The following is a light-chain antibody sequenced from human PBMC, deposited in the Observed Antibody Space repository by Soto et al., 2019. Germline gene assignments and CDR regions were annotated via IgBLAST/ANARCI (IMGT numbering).Light chain of an antibody. Sequence: EIVLTQSAGSLSLSPGERATLSYRASQSASSGYLAWYQQKPGQAPRLLIYGASNRATGVPDRFSGSGSGTDFTLTISRLEPEDFAVYYCQQYGSSPTYTFGQGTKLEIK. CDR3: QQYGSSPTYT. J-gene: IGKJ2*01. V-gene: IGKV3-20*01. CDR2: GAS. CDR1: QSASSGY.